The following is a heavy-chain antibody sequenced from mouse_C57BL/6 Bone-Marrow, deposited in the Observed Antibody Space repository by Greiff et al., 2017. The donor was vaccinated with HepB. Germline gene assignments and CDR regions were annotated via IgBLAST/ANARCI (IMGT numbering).Heavy chain of an antibody. V-gene: IGHV5-4*01. CDR3: ARDRYYRYAMDY. CDR1: GFTFSSYA. CDR2: ISDGGSYT. Sequence: EVQRVESGGGLVKPGGSLKLSCAASGFTFSSYAMSWVRQTPEKRLEWVATISDGGSYTYYPDNVKGRFTISRDNAKNNLYLQMSHLKSEDTAMYYCARDRYYRYAMDYWGQGTSVTVSS. J-gene: IGHJ4*01. D-gene: IGHD1-1*01.